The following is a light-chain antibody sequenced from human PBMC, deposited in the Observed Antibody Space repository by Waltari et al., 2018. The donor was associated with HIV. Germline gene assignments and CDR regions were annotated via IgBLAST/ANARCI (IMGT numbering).Light chain of an antibody. J-gene: IGLJ2*01. V-gene: IGLV2-23*02. CDR2: SVN. CDR1: SSDIGYYNY. CDR3: CSYAGSSTFVL. Sequence: QSALTQPASVSGSPGQSITISCTGPSSDIGYYNYVSWYQHHPGRAPKLMIYSVNKRPSGVSDRFSASKSCNTASLTISGLQAEDEADYYCCSYAGSSTFVLFGGGTKLTVL.